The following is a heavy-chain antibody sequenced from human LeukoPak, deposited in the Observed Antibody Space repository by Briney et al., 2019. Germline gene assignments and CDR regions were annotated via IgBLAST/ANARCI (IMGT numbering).Heavy chain of an antibody. Sequence: SETLSLTCTVSGGSVSSGSYYWSWIRQPPGKGLEWIGEINHSGSTNYNPSLKGRVTISVDTSKNQFSLKLSSVTAADTAVYYCARGAGYGSGSSTTPFDYWGQGTLVTVSS. D-gene: IGHD3-10*01. CDR1: GGSVSSGSYY. CDR3: ARGAGYGSGSSTTPFDY. J-gene: IGHJ4*02. CDR2: INHSGST. V-gene: IGHV4-61*01.